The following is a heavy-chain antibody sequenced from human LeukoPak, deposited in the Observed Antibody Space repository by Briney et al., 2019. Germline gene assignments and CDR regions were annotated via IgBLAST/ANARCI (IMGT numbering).Heavy chain of an antibody. CDR2: ISDNGGRT. Sequence: GGSLRLSCAASGFTFSSYAMSWVRQAPGKGLEWVSAISDNGGRTYYADSVKGRFTISRDNSKNTLFVQMNSLRAEDTAVYYCAREYDSSWPSWGQGTLVTVSS. V-gene: IGHV3-23*01. CDR3: AREYDSSWPS. D-gene: IGHD3-22*01. J-gene: IGHJ5*02. CDR1: GFTFSSYA.